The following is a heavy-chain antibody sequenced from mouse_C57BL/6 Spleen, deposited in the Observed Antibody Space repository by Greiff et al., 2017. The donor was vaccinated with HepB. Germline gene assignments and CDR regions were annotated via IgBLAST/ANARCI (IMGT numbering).Heavy chain of an antibody. CDR2: IDPSDSYT. J-gene: IGHJ2*01. Sequence: QVQLQQPGAELVKPGASVKLSCKASGYTFTSYWMQWVKQRPGQGLEWIGEIDPSDSYTNYNQKFKGKATLTVDTSSSTAYMQLSSLTSEDSAVYYCAGLLPYFDYWGQGTTLTVSS. CDR3: AGLLPYFDY. V-gene: IGHV1-50*01. CDR1: GYTFTSYW. D-gene: IGHD1-1*01.